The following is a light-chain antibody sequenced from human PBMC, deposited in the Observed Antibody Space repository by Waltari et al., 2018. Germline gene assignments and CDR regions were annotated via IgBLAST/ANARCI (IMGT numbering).Light chain of an antibody. Sequence: QSALTQPPSASGSPGQSVTISCTGTSSDVGGYNFVSWYQQYAGKAPKLLIYEVSKRPSGVPDRFSGSKSGNTASLTVSGLQAEDEADYYCCSYAGSHNWVFGGGTKLTVL. V-gene: IGLV2-8*01. CDR2: EVS. J-gene: IGLJ3*02. CDR1: SSDVGGYNF. CDR3: CSYAGSHNWV.